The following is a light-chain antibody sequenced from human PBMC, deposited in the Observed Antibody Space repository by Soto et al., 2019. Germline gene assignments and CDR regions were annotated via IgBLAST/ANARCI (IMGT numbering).Light chain of an antibody. J-gene: IGLJ2*01. Sequence: QSVLTQPPSVSGAPGLRVTISCTGSSSNIGAGYNVHWYQQLPGTAPKLLIYGDIDRPSGVPDRFSGSKSGTSASLAITGLQAEDEADYYCQSYDSSLRGVLFGGGTKLTVL. CDR1: SSNIGAGYN. V-gene: IGLV1-40*01. CDR3: QSYDSSLRGVL. CDR2: GDI.